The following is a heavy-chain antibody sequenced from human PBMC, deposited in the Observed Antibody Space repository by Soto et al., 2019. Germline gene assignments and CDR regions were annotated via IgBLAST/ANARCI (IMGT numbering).Heavy chain of an antibody. CDR1: GVTFSSYA. J-gene: IGHJ3*02. V-gene: IGHV1-69*01. Sequence: QVQLVQSGAEVKKPGSSGKVSCKASGVTFSSYAISWVRQAPGPGLEWMGGIIPIFGTANYAQNLKGRVTITADESTSTAYMELSSLRSEHPAVYYCAREGPIAARPVCSFDIRGQGTMGPVSS. CDR2: IIPIFGTA. D-gene: IGHD6-6*01. CDR3: AREGPIAARPVCSFDI.